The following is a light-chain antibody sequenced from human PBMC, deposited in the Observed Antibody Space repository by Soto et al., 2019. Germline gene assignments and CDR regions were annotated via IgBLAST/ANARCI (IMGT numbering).Light chain of an antibody. Sequence: EVVLTQSPAALSVSPGERATLSCRASQSVSNNLAWYQRKPGQVPRLLLYGASTRATGIPARFSGSGSGTEFTLTISSLQSEDFAVYYCQQYNNWPRTFGQGTKVDIK. J-gene: IGKJ1*01. CDR1: QSVSNN. V-gene: IGKV3-15*01. CDR3: QQYNNWPRT. CDR2: GAS.